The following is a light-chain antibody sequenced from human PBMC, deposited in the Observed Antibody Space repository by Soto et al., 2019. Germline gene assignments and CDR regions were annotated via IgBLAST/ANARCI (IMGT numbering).Light chain of an antibody. V-gene: IGKV1-5*01. J-gene: IGKJ5*01. CDR1: QSISNW. Sequence: KQSPDTLSLSPGERATLSCRASQSISNWLAWYQQKPGTAPKVLIYHASNLQSGVPSRFSATVSGTEFSLTITSLQPEDFATYYCQQLFDSPITFGQGTRLEIK. CDR2: HAS. CDR3: QQLFDSPIT.